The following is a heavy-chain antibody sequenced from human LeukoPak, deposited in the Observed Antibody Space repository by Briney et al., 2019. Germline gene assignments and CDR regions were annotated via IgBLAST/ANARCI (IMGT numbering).Heavy chain of an antibody. D-gene: IGHD6-13*01. CDR2: IKSKTDGGTT. CDR3: AKDEGKQLVSLNWFDP. V-gene: IGHV3-15*01. CDR1: GFTFSNAW. J-gene: IGHJ5*02. Sequence: GGSLRLSCAASGFTFSNAWMSWVRQAPGKGLEWVGRIKSKTDGGTTDYAAPVKGRFTISRDDSKNTLYLQMNSLKTEDTAVYYCAKDEGKQLVSLNWFDPWGQGTLVTVSS.